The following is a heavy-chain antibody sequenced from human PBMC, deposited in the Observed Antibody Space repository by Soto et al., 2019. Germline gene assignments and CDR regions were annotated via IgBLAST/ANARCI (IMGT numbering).Heavy chain of an antibody. CDR3: AGSITGTTRSAFDI. J-gene: IGHJ3*02. Sequence: VGSLRLSCAASGFTVSSNYMSWVRQAPGKGLEWVSVIYSGGSTYYADSVKGRFTISRDNSKNTLYLQMNSLRAEDTAVYYCAGSITGTTRSAFDIWGQGTMVTVSS. D-gene: IGHD1-7*01. CDR2: IYSGGST. V-gene: IGHV3-53*01. CDR1: GFTVSSNY.